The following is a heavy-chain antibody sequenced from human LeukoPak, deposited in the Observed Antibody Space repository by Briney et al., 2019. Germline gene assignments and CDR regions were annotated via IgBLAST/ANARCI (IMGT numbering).Heavy chain of an antibody. D-gene: IGHD2-2*01. V-gene: IGHV1-24*01. CDR2: FDPEDGET. J-gene: IGHJ5*02. CDR1: GYTLTELS. Sequence: ASVKVSCKVSGYTLTELSMHWVRQAPGKGLEWMGGFDPEDGETIYAQKFQGRVTMTEDTSTDTAYMELSSLRSEDTAVYYCAITRSDCSSTSCSRGLVDWFDPWGQGTLVTVSS. CDR3: AITRSDCSSTSCSRGLVDWFDP.